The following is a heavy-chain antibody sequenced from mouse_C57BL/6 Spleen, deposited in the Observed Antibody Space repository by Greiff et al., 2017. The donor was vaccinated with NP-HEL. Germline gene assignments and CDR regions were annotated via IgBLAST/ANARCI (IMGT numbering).Heavy chain of an antibody. D-gene: IGHD3-2*02. Sequence: DVQLVESGGGLVKPGGSLKLSCAASGFTFSDYGMHWVRQAPEKGLEWVAYISSGSSTIYYADTVKGRFTISRDNAKNTLFLQMTSLRSEDTAMYYCARNLDSSGSWFAYWGQGTLVTVSA. CDR3: ARNLDSSGSWFAY. CDR2: ISSGSSTI. V-gene: IGHV5-17*01. J-gene: IGHJ3*01. CDR1: GFTFSDYG.